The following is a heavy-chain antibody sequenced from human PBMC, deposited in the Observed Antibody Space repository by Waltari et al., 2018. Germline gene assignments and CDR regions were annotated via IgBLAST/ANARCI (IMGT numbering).Heavy chain of an antibody. Sequence: QVQLQQWGAGLLRPSETLSLSCAVYGGSFNGYYWGWIRQPPGKGREWIGEISYSGNSTHNPPHQSRVNLIVDTSKSQFSLKLNSVTAADTAVYYCVRLEDCSGPGGNCYSGDSFAMDVWGQGTTVTVSS. CDR1: GGSFNGYY. V-gene: IGHV4-34*02. J-gene: IGHJ6*02. D-gene: IGHD2-15*01. CDR2: ISYSGNS. CDR3: VRLEDCSGPGGNCYSGDSFAMDV.